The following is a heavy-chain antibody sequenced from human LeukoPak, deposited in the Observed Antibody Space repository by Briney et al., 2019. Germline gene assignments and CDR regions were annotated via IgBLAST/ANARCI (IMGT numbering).Heavy chain of an antibody. D-gene: IGHD5-24*01. V-gene: IGHV3-66*01. Sequence: GGSLRLSCAASGFTVSTNYMSWVRQAPGKGLEWVSVIYSGGSTYYADSVRGRFTISRDNSKNTLYLQMNSLRAEDTAVYYCARVAMGNGYSLISWGQGTLVTVSS. CDR1: GFTVSTNY. CDR2: IYSGGST. J-gene: IGHJ4*02. CDR3: ARVAMGNGYSLIS.